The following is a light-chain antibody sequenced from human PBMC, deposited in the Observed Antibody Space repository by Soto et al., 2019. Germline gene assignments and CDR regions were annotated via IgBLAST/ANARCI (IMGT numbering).Light chain of an antibody. Sequence: DIQMTQSPSSLSASVGDRVTITCRASQSISDYLTWYQKKPGKAPNLLVYSASSLQSGVPSRFSGSGSGTDFTLTISSLQPEDFATYYCQQTHSIPYTFGQGTRLEIK. CDR1: QSISDY. CDR2: SAS. J-gene: IGKJ5*01. CDR3: QQTHSIPYT. V-gene: IGKV1-39*01.